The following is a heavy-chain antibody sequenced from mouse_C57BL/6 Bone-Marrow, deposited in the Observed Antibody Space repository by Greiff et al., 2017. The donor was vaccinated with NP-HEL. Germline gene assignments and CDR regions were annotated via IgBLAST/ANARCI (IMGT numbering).Heavy chain of an antibody. CDR1: GFTFSDYG. D-gene: IGHD2-12*01. Sequence: EVMLVESGGGLVKPGGSLKLSCAASGFTFSDYGMHWVRQAPEQGLEWVAYISCGSSTIYYADTVQGRFTISRDNAKNTLLLQMTSLRSEDTAMYYCARRYRGLYYYAMDYWGQGTSVTVSS. V-gene: IGHV5-17*01. J-gene: IGHJ4*01. CDR2: ISCGSSTI. CDR3: ARRYRGLYYYAMDY.